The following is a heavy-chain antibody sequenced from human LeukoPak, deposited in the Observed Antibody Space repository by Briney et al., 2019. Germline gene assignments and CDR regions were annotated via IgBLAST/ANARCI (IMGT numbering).Heavy chain of an antibody. CDR3: ARFSSGWPSFDY. V-gene: IGHV3-21*01. Sequence: PGGSLRLSCAASGFTFSSYSMNWVRQAPGKGLEWVSSISSSSSYIYYADSVKGRFTISRDNAKNSLYLQMNSLRAEDTAVSYCARFSSGWPSFDYWGQGTLVTVSS. J-gene: IGHJ4*02. CDR1: GFTFSSYS. CDR2: ISSSSSYI. D-gene: IGHD6-19*01.